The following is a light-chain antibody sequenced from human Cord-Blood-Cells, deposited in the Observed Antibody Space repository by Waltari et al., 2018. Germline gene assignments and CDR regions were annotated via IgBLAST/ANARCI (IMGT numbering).Light chain of an antibody. Sequence: QSALTQPPSVSGSPGQSVTISCTGTSSDVGSYNRVSWYQQPPGPAPKLMIYEVSNRPSGVPDRFSGSKSGNTASLTISGLQAEDEADYYCSSYTSSSTSVFGGGTKLTVL. CDR3: SSYTSSSTSV. CDR1: SSDVGSYNR. CDR2: EVS. V-gene: IGLV2-18*02. J-gene: IGLJ2*01.